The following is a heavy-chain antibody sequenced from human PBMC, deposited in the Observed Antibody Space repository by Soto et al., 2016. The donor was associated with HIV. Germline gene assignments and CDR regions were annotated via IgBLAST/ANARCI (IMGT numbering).Heavy chain of an antibody. CDR1: GFTVSSNY. D-gene: IGHD2-2*01. Sequence: EVQLVESGGGLVQPGGSLRLSCAASGFTVSSNYMSWVRQAPGKGLEWVSVIYSGGSTYYADSVKGRFTISRDNSKNTLYLQMNSLRAEDTAVYYCARDSPDCSSTSCSDAFDIWGQGTMVTVSS. CDR3: ARDSPDCSSTSCSDAFDI. CDR2: IYSGGST. V-gene: IGHV3-66*01. J-gene: IGHJ3*02.